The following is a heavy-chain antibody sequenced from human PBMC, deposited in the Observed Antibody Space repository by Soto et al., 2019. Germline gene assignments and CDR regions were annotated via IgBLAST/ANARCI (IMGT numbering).Heavy chain of an antibody. Sequence: PSETLSLTCTVSGGSISSYYWSWIRQPPGKGLEWIGYIYYSGSTNYNPSLKSRVTISRDTSTNQISLKLTSVTAADSAVYYCARATVKVGATLFDFWGQGTQVTVSS. CDR1: GGSISSYY. CDR2: IYYSGST. J-gene: IGHJ4*02. D-gene: IGHD1-26*01. V-gene: IGHV4-59*12. CDR3: ARATVKVGATLFDF.